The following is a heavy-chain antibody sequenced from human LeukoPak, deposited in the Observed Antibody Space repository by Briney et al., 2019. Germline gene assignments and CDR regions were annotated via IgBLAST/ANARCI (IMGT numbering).Heavy chain of an antibody. J-gene: IGHJ5*02. CDR1: GFTFSSYA. Sequence: GSLRLSCAASGFTFSSYAMSWVRQAPGKGLEWVSGISDTGGTTHYADSVKGRFTISRDNSKNTLYLQMNSLRAEDTAVYYCAKGPLNCGGDCYPSYNWFDPWGQGTLVTVSS. V-gene: IGHV3-23*01. CDR3: AKGPLNCGGDCYPSYNWFDP. CDR2: ISDTGGTT. D-gene: IGHD2-21*01.